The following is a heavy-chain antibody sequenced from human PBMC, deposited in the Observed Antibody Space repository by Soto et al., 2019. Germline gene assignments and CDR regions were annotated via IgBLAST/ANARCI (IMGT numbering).Heavy chain of an antibody. D-gene: IGHD3-3*01. V-gene: IGHV4-39*01. CDR1: GGTISSSSYY. CDR2: ISYSGST. CDR3: GRHESSITIFGDVENFDP. J-gene: IGHJ5*02. Sequence: SETLSLTCTVSGGTISSSSYYWGWIRQPPGKGLEWIGSISYSGSTYYNPSLKSRVTISVDTSKNQFSLKLSSVTAADTAVYYCGRHESSITIFGDVENFDPCGQRTQVTVSS.